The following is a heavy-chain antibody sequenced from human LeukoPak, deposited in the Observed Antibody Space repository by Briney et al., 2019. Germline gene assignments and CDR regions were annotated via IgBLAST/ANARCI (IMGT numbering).Heavy chain of an antibody. Sequence: GSLRLSCAASGFTVSSNYMSWVRQPPGKGLECIGEVSHSGSTNYNPSLKSRVTISVDTSKNQFSLKLSSVTAADTAVYYCARVDFDWFLDYWGQGTLVTVSS. CDR1: GFTVSSNY. CDR2: VSHSGST. V-gene: IGHV4-34*01. J-gene: IGHJ4*02. CDR3: ARVDFDWFLDY. D-gene: IGHD3-9*01.